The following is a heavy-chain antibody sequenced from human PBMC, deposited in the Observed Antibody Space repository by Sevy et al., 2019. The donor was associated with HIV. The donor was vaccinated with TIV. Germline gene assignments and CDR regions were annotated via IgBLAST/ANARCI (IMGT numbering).Heavy chain of an antibody. CDR2: VSWNSRNI. Sequence: GGSLRLSCAASGFPFNDHAMHWVRQVPGKGLEWVSGVSWNSRNIGYAYSVKGRFTISRDNANHFLYLEMNSLGPEDTAFYYCAKDINRGCDGINCYPYYYYFYGLDVWGQGTTVTVSS. D-gene: IGHD2-21*01. CDR1: GFPFNDHA. J-gene: IGHJ6*02. CDR3: AKDINRGCDGINCYPYYYYFYGLDV. V-gene: IGHV3-9*01.